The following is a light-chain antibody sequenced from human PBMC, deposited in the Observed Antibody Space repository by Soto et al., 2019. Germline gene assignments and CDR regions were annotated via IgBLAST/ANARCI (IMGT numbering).Light chain of an antibody. Sequence: VVMTQSPATLYVSAGERATLSCRASQSVYSNLAWYQQKPGQAPRLLISGASTRATGIPARFSGSGSGTEFTLTISSLQSEDFAVYFCQQYSERWTFGQGTKVEIK. J-gene: IGKJ1*01. V-gene: IGKV3-15*01. CDR2: GAS. CDR3: QQYSERWT. CDR1: QSVYSN.